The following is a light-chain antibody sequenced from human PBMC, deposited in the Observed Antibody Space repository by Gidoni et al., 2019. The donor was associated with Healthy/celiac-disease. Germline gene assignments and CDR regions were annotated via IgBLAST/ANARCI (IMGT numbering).Light chain of an antibody. J-gene: IGKJ2*01. CDR3: QQYNNWPPGFMYP. Sequence: EIVMTQSPATLSVSPGERATLSCRASQSVSSNLAWYQQKPGQAPRLLIYGASTRATGIPARFSGSGSGTEFTLISSLQSEDFAVYYCQQYNNWPPGFMYPFXQXTKLEIK. V-gene: IGKV3-15*01. CDR2: GAS. CDR1: QSVSSN.